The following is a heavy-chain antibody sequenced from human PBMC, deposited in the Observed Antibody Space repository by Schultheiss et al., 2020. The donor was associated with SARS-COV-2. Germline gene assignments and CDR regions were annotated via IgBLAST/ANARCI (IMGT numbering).Heavy chain of an antibody. J-gene: IGHJ6*02. V-gene: IGHV3-11*06. Sequence: GGSLRLSCAASGFTFSDYYMSWIRQAPGKGLEWVSYISSSSSYTNYADSVKGRFTISRDNAKNSLYLQMNSLRAEDTAVYYCARDVRIALAGTRDYYYYGMDVWGQGTTVTVSS. D-gene: IGHD6-19*01. CDR1: GFTFSDYY. CDR2: ISSSSSYT. CDR3: ARDVRIALAGTRDYYYYGMDV.